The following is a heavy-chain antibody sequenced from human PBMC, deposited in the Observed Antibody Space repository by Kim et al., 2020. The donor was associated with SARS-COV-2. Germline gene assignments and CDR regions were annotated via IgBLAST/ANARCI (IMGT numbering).Heavy chain of an antibody. Sequence: SETLSLTCTVSGGSISSYYWSWIRQPPGKGLEWIGYIYYSGSTNYNPSLKSRVTISVDTSKNQFSLKLSSVTAADTAVYYCARDRGGVGLRRRFDIWGQGTMVTVSS. D-gene: IGHD3-16*01. CDR3: ARDRGGVGLRRRFDI. CDR2: IYYSGST. J-gene: IGHJ3*02. V-gene: IGHV4-59*13. CDR1: GGSISSYY.